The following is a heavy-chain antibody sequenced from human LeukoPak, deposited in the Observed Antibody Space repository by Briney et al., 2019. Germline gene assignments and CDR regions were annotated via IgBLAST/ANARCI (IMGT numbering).Heavy chain of an antibody. CDR2: IYYSGST. Sequence: SETLSLTSTVSGGSISSYYWSWIRQPPGKGLEWIGYIYYSGSTYYNPSLKSRVTISVDTSKNQFSLKLSSVTAADTAVYYCARDIAVNWFDPWGQGTLVTVSS. CDR3: ARDIAVNWFDP. V-gene: IGHV4-59*12. J-gene: IGHJ5*02. D-gene: IGHD2-21*01. CDR1: GGSISSYY.